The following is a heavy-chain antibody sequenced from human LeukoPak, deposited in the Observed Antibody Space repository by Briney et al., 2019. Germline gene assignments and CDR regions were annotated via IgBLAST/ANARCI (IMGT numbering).Heavy chain of an antibody. D-gene: IGHD1-26*01. J-gene: IGHJ5*02. Sequence: ASVKVSCKASGYTFTSYAMHWVRQAPGQRLEWMGWINAGNGNTKYSQEFQGRVTITRDTSASTAYMELSSLRSEDTAIYYCARDNSVGDNAWWFDPWGQGTLVTVSS. CDR1: GYTFTSYA. CDR3: ARDNSVGDNAWWFDP. CDR2: INAGNGNT. V-gene: IGHV1-3*03.